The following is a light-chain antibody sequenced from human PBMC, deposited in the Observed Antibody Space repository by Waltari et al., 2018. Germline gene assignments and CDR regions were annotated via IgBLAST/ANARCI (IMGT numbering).Light chain of an antibody. CDR2: GAW. J-gene: IGKJ2*01. Sequence: DIVMTQSPDSLAVSLGERASINCKSSQSVLYSSNNYNYLAWYQQKQGQPPQLLIYGAWTRESGVPERFGGSGSGTHLALTISSLQAEDVAVDYCQHYYEAPYTFGHRTKLEIK. CDR1: QSVLYSSNNYNY. CDR3: QHYYEAPYT. V-gene: IGKV4-1*01.